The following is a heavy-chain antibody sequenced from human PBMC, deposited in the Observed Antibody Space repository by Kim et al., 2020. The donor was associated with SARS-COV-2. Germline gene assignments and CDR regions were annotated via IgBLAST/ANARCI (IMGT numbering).Heavy chain of an antibody. V-gene: IGHV5-10-1*01. CDR2: IDPSDSYT. J-gene: IGHJ5*02. D-gene: IGHD2-15*01. CDR1: GYSFTSYW. CDR3: ARSFRSVAATRGYNWFDP. Sequence: GESLKISCKGSGYSFTSYWISWVRQMPGKGLEWMGRIDPSDSYTNYSPSFQGHVTISADKSISTAYLQLSSLKASDTAMYYCARSFRSVAATRGYNWFDPWGQGTLVTVSS.